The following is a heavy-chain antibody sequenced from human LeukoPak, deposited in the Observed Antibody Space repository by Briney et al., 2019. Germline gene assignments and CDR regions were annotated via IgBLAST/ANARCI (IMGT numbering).Heavy chain of an antibody. V-gene: IGHV3-30*02. CDR1: GFTFSSYG. Sequence: GGSLRLSCAASGFTFSSYGMHWVRQAPGKGLEWVSFIRFDGSKEYYLNSVKGRFTISRDNSKNTLYLLMNSLTVEDTAMYYCAKDGSYYDFDSWGQGTLVTVS. D-gene: IGHD1-26*01. CDR2: IRFDGSKE. CDR3: AKDGSYYDFDS. J-gene: IGHJ4*02.